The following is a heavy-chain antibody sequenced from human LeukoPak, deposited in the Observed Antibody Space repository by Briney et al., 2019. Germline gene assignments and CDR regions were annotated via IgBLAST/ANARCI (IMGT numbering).Heavy chain of an antibody. Sequence: GASVKVSCKASGYTFTSNALGWVRQAPGQGLEWMGWINPNSGGTNYAQKFQGRVTMTRDTSISTAYMELSRLRSDDTAVYYCARGPPHDYGGNKPPDFDYWGQGTLVTVSS. J-gene: IGHJ4*02. CDR1: GYTFTSNA. V-gene: IGHV1-2*02. D-gene: IGHD4-23*01. CDR3: ARGPPHDYGGNKPPDFDY. CDR2: INPNSGGT.